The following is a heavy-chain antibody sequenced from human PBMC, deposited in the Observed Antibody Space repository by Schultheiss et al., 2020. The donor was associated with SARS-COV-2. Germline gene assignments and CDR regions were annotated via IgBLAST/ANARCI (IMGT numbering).Heavy chain of an antibody. J-gene: IGHJ4*02. Sequence: GGSLRLSCAASGFTFSSYAMSWVRQAPGKGLEWVSAISGSGGSTYYADSVKGRFTISRDNSKNTLYLQMNSLRAEDTAVYYCARDQEGVVAAMGYWGQGTLVTVSS. CDR3: ARDQEGVVAAMGY. CDR2: ISGSGGST. CDR1: GFTFSSYA. D-gene: IGHD2-15*01. V-gene: IGHV3-23*01.